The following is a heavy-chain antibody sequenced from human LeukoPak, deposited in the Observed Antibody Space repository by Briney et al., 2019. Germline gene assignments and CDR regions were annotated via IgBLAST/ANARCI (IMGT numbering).Heavy chain of an antibody. D-gene: IGHD3-10*01. CDR2: IIPIFGTA. Sequence: ASVKVSCKASGGTFSSYAIGWVRQAPGQGLEWMGGIIPIFGTANYAQKFQGRVTITTDESTSTAYMELSSLRSEDTAVYYCARLTITMVRGVIINTAFDIWGQGTMVTVSS. V-gene: IGHV1-69*05. CDR3: ARLTITMVRGVIINTAFDI. J-gene: IGHJ3*02. CDR1: GGTFSSYA.